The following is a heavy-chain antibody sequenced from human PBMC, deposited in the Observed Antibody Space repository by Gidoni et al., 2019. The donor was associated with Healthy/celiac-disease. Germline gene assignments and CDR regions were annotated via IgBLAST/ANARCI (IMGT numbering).Heavy chain of an antibody. CDR3: TRHSDSGSYFSDY. J-gene: IGHJ4*02. Sequence: KANSYATAYAASVKGRFTISRDDSKNTAYLQMNSLKTEDTAVYYCTRHSDSGSYFSDYWGQGTLVTVSS. CDR2: KANSYAT. V-gene: IGHV3-73*01. D-gene: IGHD1-26*01.